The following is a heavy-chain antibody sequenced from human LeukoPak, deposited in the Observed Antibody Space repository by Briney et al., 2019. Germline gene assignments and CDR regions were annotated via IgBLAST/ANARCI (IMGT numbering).Heavy chain of an antibody. Sequence: GGSLRLSCAASRFTFSTYWMHWVRQAPGKGLVWVSRINSDGSSTGYADSVKGRFTISRDNAKNSLYLQMNSLRAEDTAVYYCARVGLDYYMDVWGKGTTVTISS. CDR3: ARVGLDYYMDV. CDR2: INSDGSST. J-gene: IGHJ6*03. CDR1: RFTFSTYW. V-gene: IGHV3-74*01.